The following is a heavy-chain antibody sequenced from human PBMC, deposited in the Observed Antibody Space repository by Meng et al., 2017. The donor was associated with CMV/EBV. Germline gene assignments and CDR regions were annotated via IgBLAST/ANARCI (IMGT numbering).Heavy chain of an antibody. CDR3: ARDRGYYDGSGYYPVLDYYYGMDV. V-gene: IGHV3-20*01. Sequence: GGSLRLSCAASGFTFDDYGMSWVRQAPGKGLEWVSGINWNGCSTGYADSVKGRFTISRDNAKNSLSLQMNSLRAEDTALYHCARDRGYYDGSGYYPVLDYYYGMDVWGQGTTVTVSS. CDR1: GFTFDDYG. CDR2: INWNGCST. D-gene: IGHD3-22*01. J-gene: IGHJ6*02.